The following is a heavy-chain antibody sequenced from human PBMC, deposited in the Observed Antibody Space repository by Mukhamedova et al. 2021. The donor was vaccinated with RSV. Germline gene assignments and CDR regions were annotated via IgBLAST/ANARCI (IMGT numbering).Heavy chain of an antibody. J-gene: IGHJ4*02. CDR3: AHNLGYCSGGSCPDYFDY. CDR2: IYWNDDK. Sequence: GKALEWLALIYWNDDKRYSPSLKSRLTITKYTSKNQVVLTMTNMDPVDTVTYYCAHNLGYCSGGSCPDYFDYWGQGTLVTVSS. V-gene: IGHV2-5*01. D-gene: IGHD2-15*01.